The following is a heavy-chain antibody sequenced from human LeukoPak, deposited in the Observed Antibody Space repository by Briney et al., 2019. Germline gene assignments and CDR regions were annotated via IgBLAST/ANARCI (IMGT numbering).Heavy chain of an antibody. D-gene: IGHD2-8*01. CDR3: ARRALMTSAVSPDSWFDP. CDR2: IYSSGST. J-gene: IGHJ5*02. CDR1: GGSISAYY. V-gene: IGHV4-59*08. Sequence: SETLSLTCTVSGGSISAYYWNWIRQPPGKALEWIGHIYSSGSTNYNPSLQSRVTISVDTSKNQFSLKLTSVTAADTAVYYCARRALMTSAVSPDSWFDPWGQGTLVTVSS.